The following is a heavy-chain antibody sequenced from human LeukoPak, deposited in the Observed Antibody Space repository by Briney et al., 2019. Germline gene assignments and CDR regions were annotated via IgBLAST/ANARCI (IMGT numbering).Heavy chain of an antibody. CDR1: GYTFTGYY. D-gene: IGHD6-13*01. Sequence: ASVKVSCKASGYTFTGYYMHWVQQAPGKGLEWMGLADPEDGETIYAEKFQGRVTITADTSTDTAYMELSSLRSEDTAVYYCATGPTGIAAADVPFQHWGQGTLVTVSS. J-gene: IGHJ1*01. V-gene: IGHV1-69-2*01. CDR2: ADPEDGET. CDR3: ATGPTGIAAADVPFQH.